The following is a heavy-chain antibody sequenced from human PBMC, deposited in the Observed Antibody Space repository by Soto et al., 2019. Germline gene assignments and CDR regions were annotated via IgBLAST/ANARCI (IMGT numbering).Heavy chain of an antibody. Sequence: QVQLVESGGGVVQPGRSLRLSCAASGFTFSSYGMHWVRQAPGKGLEWVAVISYDGSNKYYADSVKGRFTISRDNSKNTLYLKMNSLRDEDTAVYYCAKARGVYAIQGSEFDYWGQGTLVTVSS. D-gene: IGHD2-8*01. CDR3: AKARGVYAIQGSEFDY. V-gene: IGHV3-30*18. CDR1: GFTFSSYG. CDR2: ISYDGSNK. J-gene: IGHJ4*02.